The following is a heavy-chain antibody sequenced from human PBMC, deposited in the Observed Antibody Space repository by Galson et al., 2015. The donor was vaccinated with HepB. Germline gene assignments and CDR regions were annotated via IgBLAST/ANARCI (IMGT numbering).Heavy chain of an antibody. CDR1: GFTFSSYA. CDR3: ASSSSSWDDYFDY. J-gene: IGHJ4*02. CDR2: ISYDGSNK. D-gene: IGHD6-13*01. Sequence: SLRLSCAASGFTFSSYAMHWVRQAPGKGLEWVAVISYDGSNKYYADSVKGRFTISRDNSKNTLYLQMNSLRAEDTAVYYCASSSSSWDDYFDYWGQGTLVTVSS. V-gene: IGHV3-30-3*01.